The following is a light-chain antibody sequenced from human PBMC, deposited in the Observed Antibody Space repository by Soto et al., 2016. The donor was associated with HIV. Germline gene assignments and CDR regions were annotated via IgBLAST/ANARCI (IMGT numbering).Light chain of an antibody. CDR3: MQGTHWPPWT. V-gene: IGKV2-30*02. Sequence: DVVMTQSPLSLSVTLGQPASISCRSSRSLVHSDGNTYLNWFQQRPGQSPRRLIYKVSNRDSGVPDRFSGSGSGTDFTLKISRVEAEDVGVYYCMQGTHWPPWTFGQGTKVEIK. CDR1: RSLVHSDGNTY. CDR2: KVS. J-gene: IGKJ1*01.